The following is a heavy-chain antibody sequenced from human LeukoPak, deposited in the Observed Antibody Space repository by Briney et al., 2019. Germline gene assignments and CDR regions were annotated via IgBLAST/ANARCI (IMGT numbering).Heavy chain of an antibody. J-gene: IGHJ6*03. V-gene: IGHV4-59*01. Sequence: PSETLSLTCTVSGGSISSYYWSWIRQPPGKGLEWIGYIYYSGSTNYNPSLKSRVTISVDTSKNQFSLKLSSVTAADTAVYYCARGRDTAMVTGYYYYYMDVWGKGTTVTVSS. CDR2: IYYSGST. D-gene: IGHD5-18*01. CDR3: ARGRDTAMVTGYYYYYMDV. CDR1: GGSISSYY.